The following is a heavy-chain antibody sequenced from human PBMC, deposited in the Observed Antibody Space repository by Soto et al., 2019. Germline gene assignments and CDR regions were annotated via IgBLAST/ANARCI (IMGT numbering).Heavy chain of an antibody. CDR3: ARDYCSGGSCYSYYYYGMDV. CDR1: GYTFTIYA. J-gene: IGHJ6*02. D-gene: IGHD2-15*01. V-gene: IGHV1-3*01. Sequence: ASVKVACKAAGYTFTIYAMHWVRQAPGQRLEWMGWINAGNGNTKYSQKFQGRVTITRDTSASTAYMELSSLRSEDTAVYYCARDYCSGGSCYSYYYYGMDVWGHGTTVTVSS. CDR2: INAGNGNT.